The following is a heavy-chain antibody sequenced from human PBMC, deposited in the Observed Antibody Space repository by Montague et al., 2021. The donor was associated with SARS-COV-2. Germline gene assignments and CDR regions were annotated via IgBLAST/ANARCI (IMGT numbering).Heavy chain of an antibody. CDR1: GGSFSGYY. V-gene: IGHV4-34*01. D-gene: IGHD4-11*01. CDR2: INHSGST. CDR3: ARGEITTRGLIYYYGMDV. Sequence: SETLYLTCAVYGGSFSGYYWTWIRQSPRKGLEWIGEINHSGSTNYNPSLKSRVTTSVDTSKNQFSLKLSSVTAADTAVYYCARGEITTRGLIYYYGMDVWGQGTTVTVSS. J-gene: IGHJ6*02.